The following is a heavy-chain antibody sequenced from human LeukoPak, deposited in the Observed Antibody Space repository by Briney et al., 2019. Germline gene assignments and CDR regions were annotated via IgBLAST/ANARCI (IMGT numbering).Heavy chain of an antibody. Sequence: ASVKVSCKASGYTFANYDINWVRQASGQGLEWMGWMNPHSGNTGYAQNFQGRVTMTRNTSISTAYMELRSLRSEDTAVYYCARAGESSSWYKYYYYMDVWGKGTTVTVSS. CDR2: MNPHSGNT. V-gene: IGHV1-8*01. CDR3: ARAGESSSWYKYYYYMDV. CDR1: GYTFANYD. J-gene: IGHJ6*03. D-gene: IGHD6-13*01.